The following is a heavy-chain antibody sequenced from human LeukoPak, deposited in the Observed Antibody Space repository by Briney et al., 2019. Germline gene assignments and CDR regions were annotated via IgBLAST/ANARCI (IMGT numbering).Heavy chain of an antibody. CDR3: AREGGRSGYDFYYFDY. D-gene: IGHD5-12*01. Sequence: GGSLRLSCVASGFTFSSYSMNWVRQAPGKGLEWVSSITSSSSYIYYADSVKGRFTISRDNAKNSLYLQMNSLRAEDTAVYYCAREGGRSGYDFYYFDYWGQGTLVTVSS. CDR1: GFTFSSYS. V-gene: IGHV3-21*01. CDR2: ITSSSSYI. J-gene: IGHJ4*02.